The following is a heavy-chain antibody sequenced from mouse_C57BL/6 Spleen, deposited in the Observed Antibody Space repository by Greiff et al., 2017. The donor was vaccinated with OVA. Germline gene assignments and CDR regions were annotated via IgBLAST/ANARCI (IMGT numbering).Heavy chain of an antibody. CDR2: INPGSGGT. CDR1: GYAFTNYL. CDR3: ARWGLPFYAMDD. V-gene: IGHV1-54*01. J-gene: IGHJ4*01. D-gene: IGHD2-4*01. Sequence: VQLQESGAELVRPGTSVKVSCKASGYAFTNYLIEWVKQRPGQGLEWIGVINPGSGGTNYNEKFKGKATLTADKSSSTAYMQLSSLTSEDSAVYFCARWGLPFYAMDDWGQGTSVTVSS.